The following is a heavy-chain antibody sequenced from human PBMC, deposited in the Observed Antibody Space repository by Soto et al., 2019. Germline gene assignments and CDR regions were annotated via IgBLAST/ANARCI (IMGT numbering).Heavy chain of an antibody. J-gene: IGHJ3*02. Sequence: QVQLQESGPGLVKPSETLSLTCTVSGGSISSYYWSWIRQPPGKGLEWIGYIYYSGSTNYNPSLKSRVTLSVDSSENQFSLKLSSVTAADTAVYYCARDGLFLDAFDIWGQGTMVTVSS. V-gene: IGHV4-59*01. CDR1: GGSISSYY. CDR2: IYYSGST. CDR3: ARDGLFLDAFDI. D-gene: IGHD3-3*01.